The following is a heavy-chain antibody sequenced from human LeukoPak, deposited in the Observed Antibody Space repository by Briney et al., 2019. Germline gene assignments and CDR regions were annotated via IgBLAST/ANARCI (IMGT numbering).Heavy chain of an antibody. J-gene: IGHJ4*02. CDR2: IRSKANSYAT. Sequence: PGGSLRLSCAASGFTFSGSAMHWVRQASGKGLEWVGRIRSKANSYATAYAASVKGRFTISRDDSKNTAYLQMSSLKTEDTAVYYCTRHSQWLVGSGYFDYWGQGTLVTVSS. D-gene: IGHD6-19*01. CDR3: TRHSQWLVGSGYFDY. V-gene: IGHV3-73*01. CDR1: GFTFSGSA.